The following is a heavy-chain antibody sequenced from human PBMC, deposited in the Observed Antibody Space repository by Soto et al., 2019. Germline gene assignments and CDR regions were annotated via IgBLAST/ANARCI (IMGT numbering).Heavy chain of an antibody. CDR1: GFTVSTNY. J-gene: IGHJ6*02. V-gene: IGHV3-53*01. Sequence: EVQLVESGGGLIQPGGSLRLSCAASGFTVSTNYMSWVRQAPGKGLEWVSVIYSDGSTYYADSVKGRFTISRDNSKNTLYLQMNSLRAEDTAIYYCAREAVGSTTEYYYYYGMDVWGQGTTVTVSS. CDR3: AREAVGSTTEYYYYYGMDV. D-gene: IGHD1-26*01. CDR2: IYSDGST.